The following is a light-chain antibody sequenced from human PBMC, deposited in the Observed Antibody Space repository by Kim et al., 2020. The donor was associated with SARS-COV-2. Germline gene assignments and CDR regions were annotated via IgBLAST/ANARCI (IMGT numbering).Light chain of an antibody. CDR1: SSNISSNT. J-gene: IGLJ2*01. Sequence: RVPMTGPGSSSNISSNTVTWYQHLPETAPNLLIYGNNQRPSGVPDRFSGSKSGTSASPAISGLQSGDEADYYCASWDDSLNGVLFGGGTQLTVL. V-gene: IGLV1-44*01. CDR2: GNN. CDR3: ASWDDSLNGVL.